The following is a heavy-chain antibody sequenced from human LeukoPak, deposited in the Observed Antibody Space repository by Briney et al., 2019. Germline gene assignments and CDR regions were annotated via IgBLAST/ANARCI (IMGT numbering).Heavy chain of an antibody. CDR2: INPKSGNT. D-gene: IGHD3-16*01. CDR1: EYTFSGYY. CDR3: ARVPVLIISPGLDY. V-gene: IGHV1-2*02. J-gene: IGHJ4*02. Sequence: ASVKVSCKASEYTFSGYYMHWVRQAPGQGLEWMGWINPKSGNTKYAQKFQGRVSITSDTSMSTVYMELSGLRSDDTAVYYCARVPVLIISPGLDYWGQGTLVTVSS.